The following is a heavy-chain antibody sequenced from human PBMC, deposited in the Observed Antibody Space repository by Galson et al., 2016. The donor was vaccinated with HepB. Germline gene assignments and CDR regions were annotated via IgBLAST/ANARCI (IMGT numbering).Heavy chain of an antibody. CDR3: ARCISWYGRCAFDI. D-gene: IGHD6-13*01. CDR2: IYSDGRT. J-gene: IGHJ3*02. V-gene: IGHV3-66*01. Sequence: SLRLSCAASRFTVSSNYMRWVRQAPGKGLEWVSVIYSDGRTYYAYSVEGRFTISRHNSKNTLYLQMNSLSADDTAVYYCARCISWYGRCAFDIWGQGTTVTVSS. CDR1: RFTVSSNY.